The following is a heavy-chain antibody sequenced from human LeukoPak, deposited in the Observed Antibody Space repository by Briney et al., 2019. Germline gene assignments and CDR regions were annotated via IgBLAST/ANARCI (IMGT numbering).Heavy chain of an antibody. D-gene: IGHD6-13*01. Sequence: PGGSLRLSCTASGFTFGDYAMSWFRQAPGKGLEWVGFIRSKAYGGTTEYAASVKGRFTISRDDSKSIAYLQMSSLKTEDTAVYYCTRDSGSSWFFDYWGQGTLVTVSS. CDR2: IRSKAYGGTT. V-gene: IGHV3-49*03. J-gene: IGHJ4*02. CDR3: TRDSGSSWFFDY. CDR1: GFTFGDYA.